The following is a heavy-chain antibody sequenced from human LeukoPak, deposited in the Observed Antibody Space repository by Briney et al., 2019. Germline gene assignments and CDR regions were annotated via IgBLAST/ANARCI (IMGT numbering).Heavy chain of an antibody. Sequence: PGRSLRLSCAASGFTFSSYAMHWVRQAPGKGLEWVAVISYDGSNKYYADSVKGRFTISRDNSKNTLYLQMNSLRAEDTAVYYCAREGYSYGYETLYYFDYWGQGTLVTVSS. V-gene: IGHV3-30-3*01. J-gene: IGHJ4*02. CDR1: GFTFSSYA. CDR3: AREGYSYGYETLYYFDY. CDR2: ISYDGSNK. D-gene: IGHD5-18*01.